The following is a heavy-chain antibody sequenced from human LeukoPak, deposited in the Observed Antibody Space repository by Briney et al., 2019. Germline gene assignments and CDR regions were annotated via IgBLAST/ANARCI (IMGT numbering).Heavy chain of an antibody. CDR2: IYHSGST. V-gene: IGHV4-38-2*01. J-gene: IGHJ5*02. Sequence: SETLSLTCAVSGYSISSGYYWGWIRQPPGKGLEWIGSIYHSGSTYYNPSLKSRVTVSVDTSKNQFSLKLSSVTAADTAVYYCARVLCDFWSCPDGHWFDPWGQGTLVTVSS. D-gene: IGHD3-3*01. CDR1: GYSISSGYY. CDR3: ARVLCDFWSCPDGHWFDP.